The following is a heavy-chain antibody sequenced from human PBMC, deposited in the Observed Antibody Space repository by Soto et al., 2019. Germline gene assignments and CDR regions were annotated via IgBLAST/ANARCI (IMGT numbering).Heavy chain of an antibody. CDR3: ARHQRDDPSRKIHC. D-gene: IGHD2-21*02. J-gene: IGHJ1*01. CDR1: GYSFTSNW. CDR2: INPADSDI. Sequence: PGESLKISCQGSGYSFTSNWIGWVRQMPGKGLEWMGIINPADSDIKYSPSFKGKVTISADKSIGTAYLQWSSLKDSDTDMYYCARHQRDDPSRKIHCRGQGNMVTVSS. V-gene: IGHV5-51*01.